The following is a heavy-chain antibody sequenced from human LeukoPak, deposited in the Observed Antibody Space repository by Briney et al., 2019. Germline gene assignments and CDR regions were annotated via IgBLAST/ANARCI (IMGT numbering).Heavy chain of an antibody. Sequence: GGSLRLSCAASGFTFSCYDMTWVRQAPGRGVEWVSSIRPSGDNTYYGDSVKGRFTISRDNSKNTVYLQMNNMRVDDTAVYYCARVAGWHWFDPWGQGTLVTVSS. CDR2: IRPSGDNT. D-gene: IGHD6-19*01. V-gene: IGHV3-23*01. CDR3: ARVAGWHWFDP. J-gene: IGHJ5*02. CDR1: GFTFSCYD.